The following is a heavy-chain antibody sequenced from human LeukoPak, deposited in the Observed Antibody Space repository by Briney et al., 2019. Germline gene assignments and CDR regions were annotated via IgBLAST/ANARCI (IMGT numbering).Heavy chain of an antibody. CDR3: AGIVGATEGYFDL. V-gene: IGHV4-39*01. J-gene: IGHJ2*01. CDR2: IYYSGNT. CDR1: GGSIISSSYY. Sequence: PSETLSLTCTVSGGSIISSSYYWGWIRQPPGKGLEWIGSIYYSGNTYYSPSLKSRVTISLDTSKNQFSLRLSSVTAADPAVYYCAGIVGATEGYFDLWGRGTLVTVSS. D-gene: IGHD1-26*01.